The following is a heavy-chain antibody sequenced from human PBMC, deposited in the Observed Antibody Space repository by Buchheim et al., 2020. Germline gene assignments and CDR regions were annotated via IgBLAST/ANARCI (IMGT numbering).Heavy chain of an antibody. V-gene: IGHV1-2*02. CDR1: GYNFRGFL. CDR2: LNPDSGDT. J-gene: IGHJ4*02. CDR3: ALIGGLDFDD. Sequence: QVQLMQSGAEVKKPGASVKVSCKASGYNFRGFLMHWVRQAPGQGLEWMGWLNPDSGDTNFAQKFQGRVTMTRDTSINTAYMEVSRLTSDDTAVYYCALIGGLDFDDWGQGTL. D-gene: IGHD3-16*01.